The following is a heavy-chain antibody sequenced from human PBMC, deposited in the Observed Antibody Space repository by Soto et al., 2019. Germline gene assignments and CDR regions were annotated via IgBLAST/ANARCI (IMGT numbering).Heavy chain of an antibody. CDR3: ARSAQWDGFDP. CDR2: ISYSGST. D-gene: IGHD2-8*01. V-gene: IGHV4-31*03. J-gene: IGHJ3*01. Sequence: QVQLQESGPGLVKPSQTLSLTCTVSGGSIRSINYYWSWIRQHPEKGLEWIGYISYSGSTFYNSSLKSRVTISLDTSKNQFSLKLSSVTAADTAIYHCARSAQWDGFDPWGQGTMVTVSS. CDR1: GGSIRSINYY.